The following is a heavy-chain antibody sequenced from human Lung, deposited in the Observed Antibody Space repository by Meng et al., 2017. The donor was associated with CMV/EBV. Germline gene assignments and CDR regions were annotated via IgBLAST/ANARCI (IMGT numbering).Heavy chain of an antibody. J-gene: IGHJ6*02. Sequence: GGSLRLXSAASGFTFSSYGMHWVRQAPGKGLEWVAFIRYDGSNKYYADSVKGRFTISRDNSKNTLYLQMNSLRAEDTAVYYCAKDGRGYSYGYGMDVWGQGXTVTVSS. CDR2: IRYDGSNK. CDR1: GFTFSSYG. V-gene: IGHV3-30*02. D-gene: IGHD5-18*01. CDR3: AKDGRGYSYGYGMDV.